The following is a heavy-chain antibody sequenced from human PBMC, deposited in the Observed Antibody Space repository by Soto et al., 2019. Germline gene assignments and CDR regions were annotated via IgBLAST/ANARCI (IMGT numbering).Heavy chain of an antibody. Sequence: GGSLRLSCAASGFTFGSYWMSWVRQAPGQCLERVANIKQDASEKYYVGSVKGRFTISRATATKSLYLQMNSLRAEDTTMYYCARAGGTLQLQYYFDYWGQGTLVTSPQ. CDR1: GFTFGSYW. V-gene: IGHV3-7*04. J-gene: IGHJ4*02. D-gene: IGHD2-15*01. CDR2: IKQDASEK. CDR3: ARAGGTLQLQYYFDY.